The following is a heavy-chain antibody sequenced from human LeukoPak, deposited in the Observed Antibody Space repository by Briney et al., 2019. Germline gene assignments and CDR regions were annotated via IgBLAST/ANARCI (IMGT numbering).Heavy chain of an antibody. CDR2: IRNKANSYTT. V-gene: IGHV3-72*01. CDR3: ARVRGSGWYQSYFDY. CDR1: GFTFSDHY. J-gene: IGHJ4*02. D-gene: IGHD6-19*01. Sequence: GGSLRLSCAASGFTFSDHYMDWVRQAPGKGLEWVGRIRNKANSYTTEYAASVKGRFTISRDDSKNSLYLQVTSLKTEDTAMYHCARVRGSGWYQSYFDYWGQGTLVTVSS.